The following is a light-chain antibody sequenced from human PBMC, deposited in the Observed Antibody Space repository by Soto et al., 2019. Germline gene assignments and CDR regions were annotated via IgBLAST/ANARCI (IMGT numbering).Light chain of an antibody. CDR2: EHN. Sequence: NFMLTQPHSVSESPGKTVTVSCTRDSGSIASSSVQWFQQRPGSAPTTVIYEHNQRPSGVPERFSGSIDSSSNSASLTISGLRAEDEADYYCQSYDSTVSVVFGGGTKVTVL. CDR1: SGSIASSS. V-gene: IGLV6-57*04. J-gene: IGLJ2*01. CDR3: QSYDSTVSVV.